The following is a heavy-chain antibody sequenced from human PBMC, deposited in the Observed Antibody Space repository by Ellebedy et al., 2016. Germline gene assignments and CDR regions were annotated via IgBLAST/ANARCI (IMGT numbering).Heavy chain of an antibody. CDR2: ICSRGNT. V-gene: IGHV4-39*07. Sequence: SETLSLXXTVSGDSIISSSSCWGWIRQPPGKGLEWIGNICSRGNTFYNAPLRSRLTISVDTSKNQFSLNLSSVTAADTAVYYCVRDLLFSGSRRVLDWGQGTLVAVSS. J-gene: IGHJ4*02. CDR1: GDSIISSSSC. CDR3: VRDLLFSGSRRVLD. D-gene: IGHD3-10*01.